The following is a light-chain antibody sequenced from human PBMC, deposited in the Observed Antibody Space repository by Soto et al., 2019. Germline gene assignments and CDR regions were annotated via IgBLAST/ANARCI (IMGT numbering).Light chain of an antibody. V-gene: IGKV4-1*01. J-gene: IGKJ2*01. CDR2: WAS. Sequence: DIVMTQSPDSLAVSLGERATINCKSSQSVLYSSNNKNYLAWYQQKPGQPPKLLIYWASTRESGVPDRFSGSGSGTDFTRTISSLQAEDVAVYFCQQYYRTPQTFGQGTELEIK. CDR3: QQYYRTPQT. CDR1: QSVLYSSNNKNY.